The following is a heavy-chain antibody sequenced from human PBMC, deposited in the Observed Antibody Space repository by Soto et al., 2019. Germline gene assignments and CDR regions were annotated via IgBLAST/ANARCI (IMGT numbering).Heavy chain of an antibody. CDR1: GGSISSGDYY. Sequence: PSETLSLTCTVSGGSISSGDYYWSWIRQPPGKGLEWIGYIYYSGSTYYNPSLKSRVTISVDTSKNQFSLKLSSVTAADTAVYYCARARTAPGGLNHGGAFDIWGQGTMVTVS. J-gene: IGHJ3*02. CDR2: IYYSGST. CDR3: ARARTAPGGLNHGGAFDI. D-gene: IGHD3-16*01. V-gene: IGHV4-30-4*01.